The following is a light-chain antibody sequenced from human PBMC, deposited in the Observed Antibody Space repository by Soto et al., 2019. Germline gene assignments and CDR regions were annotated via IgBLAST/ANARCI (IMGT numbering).Light chain of an antibody. CDR3: QQYYSYPRT. V-gene: IGKV1-8*01. CDR2: AAS. J-gene: IGKJ1*01. CDR1: QSLNTR. Sequence: SPSTLFACVGDRVTLTCRASQSLNTRLAWYQQRPGKAPKLLIYAASTLQSGVPSRFSGSGSGTDFTLTISCLQSEDFATYYCQQYYSYPRTFAQGTKV.